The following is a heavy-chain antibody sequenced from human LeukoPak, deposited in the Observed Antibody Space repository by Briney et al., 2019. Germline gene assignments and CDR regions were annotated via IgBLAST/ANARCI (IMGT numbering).Heavy chain of an antibody. Sequence: SETLALTCTVSGGPIRSGDYYWSWIRQPPGKGLERIGHSYYSGSTYYIPSLKSRSTISVDTCKNQFSLKLSSVTAADTAVYYCARDGSGYDNPVDDFDIWGQGTMVTVSS. V-gene: IGHV4-30-4*08. CDR1: GGPIRSGDYY. CDR2: SYYSGST. J-gene: IGHJ3*02. D-gene: IGHD5-12*01. CDR3: ARDGSGYDNPVDDFDI.